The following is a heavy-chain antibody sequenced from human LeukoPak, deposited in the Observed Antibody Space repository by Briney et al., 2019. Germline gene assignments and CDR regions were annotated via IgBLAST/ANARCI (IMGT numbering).Heavy chain of an antibody. CDR2: IYPGDSDT. D-gene: IGHD2/OR15-2a*01. Sequence: GESLKISCKGFGYNFDSHWIGWVRPVPGKGLEWMGIIYPGDSDTRHSPSFRGQVTISADKSISTAYLQWSSLKASDAGMYYCARARITILPFDIWGQGTMVTVAS. V-gene: IGHV5-51*01. CDR3: ARARITILPFDI. J-gene: IGHJ3*02. CDR1: GYNFDSHW.